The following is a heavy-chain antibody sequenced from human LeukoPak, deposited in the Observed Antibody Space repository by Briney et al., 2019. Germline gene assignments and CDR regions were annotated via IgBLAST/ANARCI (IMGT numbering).Heavy chain of an antibody. D-gene: IGHD2-15*01. J-gene: IGHJ6*03. V-gene: IGHV1-18*01. CDR1: GYTFTSYG. CDR2: ISAYNGNT. CDR3: ARDRVPVVAATLYYYYMDV. Sequence: ASVKVSCKASGYTFTSYGISWVRQAPRQGREWMGWISAYNGNTNYAQKLQGRVTMTTDTSTSTAYMELRSLRSDDTAVYYCARDRVPVVAATLYYYYMDVWGKGTTVTVSS.